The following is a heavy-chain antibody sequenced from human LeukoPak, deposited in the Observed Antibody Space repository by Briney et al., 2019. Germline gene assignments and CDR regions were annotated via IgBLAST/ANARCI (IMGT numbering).Heavy chain of an antibody. CDR1: GFTFSSYG. CDR2: IRFDGSLK. CDR3: AKDRSSCWYGDFDY. V-gene: IGHV3-30*02. J-gene: IGHJ4*02. D-gene: IGHD6-13*01. Sequence: GGSLRLSCAASGFTFSSYGMNWVRQAPGKGLEWVAFIRFDGSLKHYADSLKGRSAISRDNSKNTVDLQMDSLRPEDTAVYFCAKDRSSCWYGDFDYWGQGALVTVSS.